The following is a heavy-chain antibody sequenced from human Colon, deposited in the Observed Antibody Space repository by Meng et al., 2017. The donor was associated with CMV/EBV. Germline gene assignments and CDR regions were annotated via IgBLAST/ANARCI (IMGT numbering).Heavy chain of an antibody. J-gene: IGHJ6*02. CDR2: INHSGST. CDR3: ARHTRLQLPRDNHFYFAMDV. D-gene: IGHD2-15*01. CDR1: GGSFSGYY. Sequence: GSLRLSCAVYGGSFSGYYWSWIRQPPGKGLEWIGEINHSGSTNYNPSLKSRVTISGDTSKSQFSLTLASVTSADTAIYYCARHTRLQLPRDNHFYFAMDVWGQGTTVTVSS. V-gene: IGHV4-34*01.